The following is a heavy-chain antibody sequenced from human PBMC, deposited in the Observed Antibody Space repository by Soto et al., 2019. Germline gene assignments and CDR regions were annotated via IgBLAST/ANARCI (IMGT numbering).Heavy chain of an antibody. CDR2: AYYSGDT. CDR3: ARDRSTYGGGGTGEVKENWFDP. CDR1: GGSISRYY. Sequence: PSETLSLTCSVSGGSISRYYWSWIRQPPGKGLEGIGYAYYSGDTGYNPSLKSRVTMAVDTSKSQVSLKLSSVTAADTAVYYCARDRSTYGGGGTGEVKENWFDPWGQGALVTVSS. J-gene: IGHJ5*02. D-gene: IGHD2-8*01. V-gene: IGHV4-59*01.